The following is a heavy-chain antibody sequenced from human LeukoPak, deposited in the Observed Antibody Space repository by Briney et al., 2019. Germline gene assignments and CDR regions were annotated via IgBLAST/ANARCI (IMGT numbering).Heavy chain of an antibody. J-gene: IGHJ5*02. V-gene: IGHV4-59*01. CDR2: IYYIGST. CDR1: GGSISSYY. D-gene: IGHD3-10*01. Sequence: SETLSLTCTVSGGSISSYYWSRIRQPPGKGLEWIGYIYYIGSTNFHPSLKSRATISVATSTNQFCLKLRSVTSADTAVYYCARVFYGSGIDWFDPWGQGTLVTVSS. CDR3: ARVFYGSGIDWFDP.